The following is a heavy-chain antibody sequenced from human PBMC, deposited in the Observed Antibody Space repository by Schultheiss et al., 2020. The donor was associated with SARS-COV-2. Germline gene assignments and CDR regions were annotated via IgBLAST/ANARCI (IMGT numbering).Heavy chain of an antibody. V-gene: IGHV3-33*06. Sequence: GGSLRLSCAASGFTFSSYGMHWVRQAPGKGLEWVAVIWYDGSNKYYADSVKGRFTISRDNSKNTLYLQMNSLRAADTAVYYCAKLVGATFDAFDIWGQGTMVTVSS. CDR2: IWYDGSNK. J-gene: IGHJ3*02. D-gene: IGHD1-26*01. CDR1: GFTFSSYG. CDR3: AKLVGATFDAFDI.